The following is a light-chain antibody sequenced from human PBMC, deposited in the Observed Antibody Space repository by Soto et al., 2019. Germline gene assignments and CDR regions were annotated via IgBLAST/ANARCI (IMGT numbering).Light chain of an antibody. V-gene: IGKV1-27*01. CDR1: QGISNY. CDR3: QKYNSAPPGT. J-gene: IGKJ1*01. Sequence: DIQMTQSPSSLSASVGDRVTITCRASQGISNYLAWYQQKPGKVPKLLIYAASTLQSGVPSRFNGSGSGTDFTLTISSLQPEDVATYYCQKYNSAPPGTFGQGTKVEIK. CDR2: AAS.